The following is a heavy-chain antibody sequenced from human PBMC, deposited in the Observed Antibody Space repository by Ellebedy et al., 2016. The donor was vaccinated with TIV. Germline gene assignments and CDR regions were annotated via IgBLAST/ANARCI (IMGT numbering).Heavy chain of an antibody. D-gene: IGHD1-26*01. Sequence: SVKVSCXASGGTFSSYAISWVRQAPGQGLEWMGGIIPIFGTANYAQKFQGRVTITADKSTSTAYMELSSLRSEDTAVYYCARDLGYRSYLPNFGYWGQGTLVTVSS. J-gene: IGHJ4*02. V-gene: IGHV1-69*06. CDR1: GGTFSSYA. CDR2: IIPIFGTA. CDR3: ARDLGYRSYLPNFGY.